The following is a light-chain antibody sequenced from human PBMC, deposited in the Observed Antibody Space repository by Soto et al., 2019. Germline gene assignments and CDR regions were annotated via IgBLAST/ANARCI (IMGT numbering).Light chain of an antibody. CDR1: QSVGKY. CDR2: DAS. CDR3: QQYGNSPQT. J-gene: IGKJ1*01. Sequence: EIVMTQSPATLSLSPGERATLSCRASQSVGKYLVWYQQKPGQAPRLLIYDASNRAPGIPARFSGSGSGTDFTLTISSLEPEDFAVYYCQQYGNSPQTFGQGTKVEIK. V-gene: IGKV3-11*01.